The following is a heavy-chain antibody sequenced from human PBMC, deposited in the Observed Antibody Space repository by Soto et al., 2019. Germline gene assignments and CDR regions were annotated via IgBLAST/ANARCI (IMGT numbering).Heavy chain of an antibody. D-gene: IGHD6-19*01. J-gene: IGHJ4*02. CDR3: ATLSSGWYGDFDY. CDR2: INHSGST. CDR1: GGSFSGYY. Sequence: SETLSLTCAVYGGSFSGYYWSWIRQPPGKGLEWIGEINHSGSTNYNPSLKSRVTISVDTSKNQFSLKLSSVTAADTAVYYCATLSSGWYGDFDYWGQGTLVTVSS. V-gene: IGHV4-34*01.